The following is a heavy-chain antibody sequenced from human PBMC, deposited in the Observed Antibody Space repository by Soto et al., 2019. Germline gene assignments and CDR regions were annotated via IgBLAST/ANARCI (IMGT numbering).Heavy chain of an antibody. J-gene: IGHJ6*03. CDR2: IRGSGGST. Sequence: WGSPRLSCAACGVTVCSYAMGGVRQAPGKGLEWVSAIRGSGGSTYSADSVKGRFTISRDNSKNTLYLQMTSLRAEDTAVYYSAKNRFPPDVYSHYLDAWAKGPTVTVSS. CDR3: AKNRFPPDVYSHYLDA. CDR1: GVTVCSYA. V-gene: IGHV3-23*01. D-gene: IGHD3-10*01.